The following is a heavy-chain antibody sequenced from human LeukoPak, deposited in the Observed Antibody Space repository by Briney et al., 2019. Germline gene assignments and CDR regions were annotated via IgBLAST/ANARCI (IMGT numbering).Heavy chain of an antibody. CDR3: AREYCSGGSCHLKDYYYYMDV. CDR1: GYSISSGYY. V-gene: IGHV4-38-2*01. CDR2: IYHSGST. D-gene: IGHD2-15*01. J-gene: IGHJ6*03. Sequence: SETLSLTCAVSGYSISSGYYWGWIRQPPGKGLEWIGSIYHSGSTYYNPSLKSRVTISADTSKNQFSLKLSSVTAADTAVYYCAREYCSGGSCHLKDYYYYMDVWGKGTTVTVSS.